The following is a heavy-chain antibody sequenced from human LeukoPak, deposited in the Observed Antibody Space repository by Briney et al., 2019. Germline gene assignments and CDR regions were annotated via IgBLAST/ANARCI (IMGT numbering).Heavy chain of an antibody. V-gene: IGHV1-46*01. CDR2: INPSGGST. CDR3: ARASFDFWSGYENWFDP. J-gene: IGHJ5*02. Sequence: ASVKVSCKASGYTFTSYYMHWVRQAPGQGLEWMGIINPSGGSTSYAQKFQGRVTMTRDTSTSTVYMELSSLRSEDTAVYYCARASFDFWSGYENWFDPWGQGTLVTVSS. CDR1: GYTFTSYY. D-gene: IGHD3-3*01.